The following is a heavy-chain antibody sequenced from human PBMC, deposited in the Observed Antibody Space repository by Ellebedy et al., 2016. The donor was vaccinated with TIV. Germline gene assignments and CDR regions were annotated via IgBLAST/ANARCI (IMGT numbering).Heavy chain of an antibody. CDR1: GFTFSSYA. D-gene: IGHD7-27*01. J-gene: IGHJ4*02. CDR3: ARESSLTGDLDY. CDR2: ISGSGGST. Sequence: GESLKISCAASGFTFSSYAMSWVRQAPGKGLEWVSAISGSGGSTYYADSVKGRFTISRDNSKNTLYLQMNSLRAEDTAVYYCARESSLTGDLDYWGQGTLVTVSS. V-gene: IGHV3-23*01.